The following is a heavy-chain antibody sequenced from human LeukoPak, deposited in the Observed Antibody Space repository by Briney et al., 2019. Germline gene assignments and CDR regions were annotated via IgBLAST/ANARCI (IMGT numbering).Heavy chain of an antibody. CDR3: ARAPPYSSSSHPAY. V-gene: IGHV3-7*01. D-gene: IGHD6-6*01. J-gene: IGHJ4*02. Sequence: PGGSLRLSCAASGFTFSSYWMSWVRQAPGKGLEWVANIKQDGSEKYYVDSVKGRFTISRDNAKNSLYLQMNSLRAEDTAVYYCARAPPYSSSSHPAYWGQGTLVTVSS. CDR1: GFTFSSYW. CDR2: IKQDGSEK.